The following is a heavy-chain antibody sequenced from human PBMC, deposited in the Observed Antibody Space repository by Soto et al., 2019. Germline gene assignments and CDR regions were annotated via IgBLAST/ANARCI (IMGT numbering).Heavy chain of an antibody. CDR1: GGSFSGYY. D-gene: IGHD2-15*01. CDR3: ARSSYRDCSGGSCYSGSSWFDP. Sequence: SETLSLTWAVYGGSFSGYYWSWIRQPPGKGLEWIGEINHSGSTNYNPSLKSRVTISVDTSKNQFSLKLSSVTAADTAVYYCARSSYRDCSGGSCYSGSSWFDPWGQGTLVTVSS. J-gene: IGHJ5*02. V-gene: IGHV4-34*01. CDR2: INHSGST.